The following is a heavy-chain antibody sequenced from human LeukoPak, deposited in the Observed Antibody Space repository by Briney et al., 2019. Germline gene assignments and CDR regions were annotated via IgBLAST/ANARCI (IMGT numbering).Heavy chain of an antibody. CDR1: GXTFSSYA. CDR3: SRRDY. J-gene: IGHJ4*02. Sequence: GSLRLSCPASGXTFSSYAMSWVRQAPGKGLECVSVISGSGTIKYYADSVKGRFTISRDNSKNTLYLQMNSLRAEDTAVYYCSRRDYWGQGTLVTVSS. V-gene: IGHV3-23*01. CDR2: ISGSGTIK. D-gene: IGHD5-24*01.